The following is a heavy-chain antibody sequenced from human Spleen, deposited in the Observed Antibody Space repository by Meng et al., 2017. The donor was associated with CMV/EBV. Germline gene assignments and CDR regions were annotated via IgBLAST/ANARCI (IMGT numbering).Heavy chain of an antibody. J-gene: IGHJ4*02. CDR3: ARRIVSVKYFDQ. CDR2: ISGSGGTT. D-gene: IGHD2-15*01. V-gene: IGHV3-23*01. Sequence: SCAASGFPFSSYAMSWIRQAPGKGLEWVSTISGSGGTTYHVDSVKGRFTISRDNSKNTLYLQMNSLGAEDTAVYYCARRIVSVKYFDQWGQGILVTVSS. CDR1: GFPFSSYA.